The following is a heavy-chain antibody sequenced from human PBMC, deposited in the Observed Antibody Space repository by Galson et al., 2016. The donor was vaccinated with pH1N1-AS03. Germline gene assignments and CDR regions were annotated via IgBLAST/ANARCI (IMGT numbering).Heavy chain of an antibody. CDR1: GATFSTST. Sequence: SVKVSCKASGATFSTSTVSWVRQAPGQGLEWMGGIIPISGTGSYAQKFQGRVTITADESTSTAYMELSSLRSEDTAVYYCARTSNYDPADDYYYGMGVWGQGTTVTVSS. J-gene: IGHJ6*02. D-gene: IGHD4-11*01. V-gene: IGHV1-69*13. CDR3: ARTSNYDPADDYYYGMGV. CDR2: IIPISGTG.